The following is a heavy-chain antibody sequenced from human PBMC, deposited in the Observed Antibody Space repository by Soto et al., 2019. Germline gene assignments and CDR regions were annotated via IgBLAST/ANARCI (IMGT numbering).Heavy chain of an antibody. CDR3: ARVGGYYYDSSGYYYGSYYFDY. V-gene: IGHV4-30-4*01. J-gene: IGHJ4*02. Sequence: SETLTLTCTVSGGSISSGDYYWSWIRQPPGKGLEWIGYLYYSGSTYYNPSLKSRVTISVDTSKNQFSLKLSSVTAADTAVYYCARVGGYYYDSSGYYYGSYYFDYWGQGTLVTVSS. CDR1: GGSISSGDYY. CDR2: LYYSGST. D-gene: IGHD3-22*01.